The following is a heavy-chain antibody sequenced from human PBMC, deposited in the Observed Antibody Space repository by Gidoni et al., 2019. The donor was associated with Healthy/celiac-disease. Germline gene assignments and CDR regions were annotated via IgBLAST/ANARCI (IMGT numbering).Heavy chain of an antibody. J-gene: IGHJ4*02. CDR3: ARRAGRGLHFDY. Sequence: QLHLQESGPGLVKPSETLSLTCTVSGCSLSSSSYYWGWIRQPPGKGLEWIGSIYYSGSTYYNPSLKSRVTISVETSKDQFSLKLSSVTAAETAVYYCARRAGRGLHFDYWGQGTLVTVS. D-gene: IGHD3-10*01. CDR2: IYYSGST. V-gene: IGHV4-39*01. CDR1: GCSLSSSSYY.